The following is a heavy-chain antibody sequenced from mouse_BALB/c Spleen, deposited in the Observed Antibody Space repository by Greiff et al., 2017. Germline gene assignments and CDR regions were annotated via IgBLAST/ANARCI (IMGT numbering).Heavy chain of an antibody. CDR3: ARGPIHYYGYGAMDY. CDR2: IWSGGST. Sequence: QVQLQQPGPGLVQPSQSLSITCTVSGFSLTSYGVHWVRQSPGKGLEWLGVIWSGGSTDYNAAFISRLSISKDNSKSQVFFKMNSLQANDTAIYYCARGPIHYYGYGAMDYWGQGTSVTVSS. CDR1: GFSLTSYG. D-gene: IGHD1-2*01. V-gene: IGHV2-2*02. J-gene: IGHJ4*01.